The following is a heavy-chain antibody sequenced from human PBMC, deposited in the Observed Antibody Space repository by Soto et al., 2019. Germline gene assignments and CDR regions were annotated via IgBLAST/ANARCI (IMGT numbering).Heavy chain of an antibody. V-gene: IGHV3-30*18. CDR3: AKSSLRMELWSHGPDY. D-gene: IGHD5-18*01. Sequence: QVQLVESGGGVVQPGRSLRLSCAASGFTFSSYGMHWVRQAPGKGLEWVAVISYDGSNKYYADSVKGRFTISRDNSKNTLYLQMNSLRAEDTAVYYCAKSSLRMELWSHGPDYWGQGTLVTVSS. J-gene: IGHJ4*02. CDR2: ISYDGSNK. CDR1: GFTFSSYG.